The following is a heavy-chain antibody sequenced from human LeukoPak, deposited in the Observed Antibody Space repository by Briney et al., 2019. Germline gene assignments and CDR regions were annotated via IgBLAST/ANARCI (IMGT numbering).Heavy chain of an antibody. Sequence: ASVKVSCKVSGYTFTSYGISWVRQAPGQGLEWMGWISTYNGNTDYAQMLQGRVTMTTDTSTSTTYIELRSLRSDDTAVYYCARDPDLRGYSGYDYDSWGQGTLVTVSS. CDR1: GYTFTSYG. D-gene: IGHD5-12*01. J-gene: IGHJ5*01. CDR3: ARDPDLRGYSGYDYDS. CDR2: ISTYNGNT. V-gene: IGHV1-18*01.